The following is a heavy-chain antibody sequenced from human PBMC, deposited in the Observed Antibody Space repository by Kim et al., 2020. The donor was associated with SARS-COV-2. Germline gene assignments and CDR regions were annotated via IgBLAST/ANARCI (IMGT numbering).Heavy chain of an antibody. V-gene: IGHV3-13*01. J-gene: IGHJ4*02. CDR1: GFTFSNYD. D-gene: IGHD6-13*01. Sequence: GGSLRLSCAASGFTFSNYDMHWVRQATGKGLEWVSAIGTAGDTYYPGSVKGRFTISRESAKNSLYLQMNSLRAGDTAVYYCARGAGISAGARRIDYWGQGTLVTISS. CDR2: IGTAGDT. CDR3: ARGAGISAGARRIDY.